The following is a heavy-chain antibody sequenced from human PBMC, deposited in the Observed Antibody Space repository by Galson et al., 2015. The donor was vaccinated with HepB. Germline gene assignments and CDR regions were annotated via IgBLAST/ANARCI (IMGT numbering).Heavy chain of an antibody. J-gene: IGHJ5*02. V-gene: IGHV3-30*18. CDR3: AKDRIPRSSSLWFDP. CDR2: ISYDGSNK. D-gene: IGHD6-13*01. CDR1: GFTSSSYD. Sequence: SLRLSCAASGFTSSSYDMHWVRQAPGKGLEWVAVISYDGSNKYYADSVKGRFTISRDNSKNTLYLQMNSLRAEDTAVYYCAKDRIPRSSSLWFDPWGQGTLVTVSS.